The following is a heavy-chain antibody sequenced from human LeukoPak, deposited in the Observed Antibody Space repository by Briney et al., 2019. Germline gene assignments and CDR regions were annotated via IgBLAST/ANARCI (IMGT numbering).Heavy chain of an antibody. V-gene: IGHV1-69*04. CDR2: IIPILGIA. Sequence: SVKVSSKASGGTFSIYAISWVRQTPGQGREWMGRIIPILGIANYAQKFQGRVTITADKSTSTAYMELSSLRSEDTAVYYCARAARDSRPYFFDYWGQGTLVTVSS. J-gene: IGHJ4*02. D-gene: IGHD3-22*01. CDR3: ARAARDSRPYFFDY. CDR1: GGTFSIYA.